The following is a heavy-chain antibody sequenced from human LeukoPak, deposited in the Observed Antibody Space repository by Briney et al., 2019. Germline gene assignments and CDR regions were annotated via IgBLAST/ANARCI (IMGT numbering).Heavy chain of an antibody. CDR2: ISGSSDST. CDR3: AKVILGPPGDY. J-gene: IGHJ4*02. V-gene: IGHV3-23*01. CDR1: GFTFSSYA. Sequence: GGSLRLSCAASGFTFSSYAMSWVRQAPGKGLEWVSAISGSSDSTYYTDSVKGRFTISRDNSKNTLYLQMNSLRAEDTAVYYCAKVILGPPGDYWGQGTLVTVSS.